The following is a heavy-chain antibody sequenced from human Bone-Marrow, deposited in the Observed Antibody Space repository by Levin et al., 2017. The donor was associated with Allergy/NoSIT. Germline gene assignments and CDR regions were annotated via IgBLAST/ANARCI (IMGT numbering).Heavy chain of an antibody. CDR2: IYYTGTT. CDR1: GGSFSSYY. Sequence: SETLSLTCAVSGGSFSSYYWNWIRQSPGKGLEWLGNIYYTGTTNYNASLNNRVTISVDTSKNEFSLRLTSVTAADTAVYYCARDGFCTGTRCFFKYAFDMWGRGTMVTVSS. V-gene: IGHV4-59*01. J-gene: IGHJ3*02. D-gene: IGHD2-2*01. CDR3: ARDGFCTGTRCFFKYAFDM.